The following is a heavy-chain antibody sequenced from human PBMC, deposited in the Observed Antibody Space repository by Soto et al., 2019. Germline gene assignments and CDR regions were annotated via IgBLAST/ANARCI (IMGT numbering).Heavy chain of an antibody. J-gene: IGHJ4*02. CDR3: ARGYCSGGSCYYFDY. CDR1: GGSFSGYY. D-gene: IGHD2-15*01. V-gene: IGHV4-34*01. Sequence: SETLSLTCAVYGGSFSGYYWSWIRQPPGKGLEWIGEINHSGSTNYNPSLKSRVTISVDTSKNQFSLKLSSVTAADTAVYYCARGYCSGGSCYYFDYWGQGTLVTVS. CDR2: INHSGST.